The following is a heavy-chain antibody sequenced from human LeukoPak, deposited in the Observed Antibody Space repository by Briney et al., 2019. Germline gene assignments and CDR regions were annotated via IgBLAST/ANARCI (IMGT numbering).Heavy chain of an antibody. D-gene: IGHD2-21*01. CDR2: IGEDGSEK. Sequence: GGSLRLSCAASGFTFSSYWMTWVRQAPGKGLEWVANIGEDGSEKYYVDSVKGRFTISRDNAKNSLFLQMNGLRAEDTAVYFCARGFMWHVYWGQGTLVTVSS. J-gene: IGHJ4*02. CDR3: ARGFMWHVY. V-gene: IGHV3-7*05. CDR1: GFTFSSYW.